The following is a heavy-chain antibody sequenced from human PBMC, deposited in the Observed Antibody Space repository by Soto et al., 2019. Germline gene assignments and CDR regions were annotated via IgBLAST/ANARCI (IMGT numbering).Heavy chain of an antibody. V-gene: IGHV4-31*03. Sequence: SETLSLTCTVSGGSISSGHFYWTWMRQQTGRGLEWIGYIYYNGNTYYNPSLKSRVTISLDTSKNHFSLNLSSVTAADTAVYHCARGYDTECYPFDNWGQGTLVTVSS. CDR1: GGSISSGHFY. CDR2: IYYNGNT. D-gene: IGHD3-22*01. CDR3: ARGYDTECYPFDN. J-gene: IGHJ4*02.